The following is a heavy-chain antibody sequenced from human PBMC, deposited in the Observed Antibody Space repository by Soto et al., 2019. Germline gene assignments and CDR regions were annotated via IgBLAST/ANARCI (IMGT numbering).Heavy chain of an antibody. Sequence: QITLKESGPTLVKPTQTLTLTCTFSGFSLSTSGVGVGWIRQPPGKALEWLALIYWDDDKRYSPSLKSRLTXXEDTSKNPVVLTMTNMDPVDAATYWAYYYYYGMDVWGQGTTVTVSS. CDR1: GFSLSTSGVG. CDR3: YYYYYGMDV. J-gene: IGHJ6*02. CDR2: IYWDDDK. V-gene: IGHV2-5*02.